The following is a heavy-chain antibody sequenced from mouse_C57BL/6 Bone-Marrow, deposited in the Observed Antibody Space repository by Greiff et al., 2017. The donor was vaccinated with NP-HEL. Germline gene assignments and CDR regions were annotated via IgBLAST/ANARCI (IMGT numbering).Heavy chain of an antibody. J-gene: IGHJ2*01. Sequence: QVQLQQSGAELARPGASVKLSCKASGYTFTSYGISWVKQRTGQGLEWIGDIYPGSGSTNYNEKFKSKATLTVDTSSSTAYMQLSSLTSEDSAVYYCARGGNYHFDYWGQGTTLTVSS. CDR2: IYPGSGST. CDR1: GYTFTSYG. V-gene: IGHV1-81*01. CDR3: ARGGNYHFDY. D-gene: IGHD2-1*01.